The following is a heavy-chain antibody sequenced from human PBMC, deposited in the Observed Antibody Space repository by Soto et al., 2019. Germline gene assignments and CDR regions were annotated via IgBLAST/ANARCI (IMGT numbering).Heavy chain of an antibody. D-gene: IGHD3-3*01. CDR3: AKSPGGYYSFDI. CDR1: GFTFSSYG. J-gene: IGHJ3*02. Sequence: PGGSLRLSCAASGFTFSSYGMHWVRQAPGKGLEWVAVISYDGSNKYYADSVKGRFTISRDNSKNTLYLQMNSLRAEDTAVYYCAKSPGGYYSFDIWGQGTMVT. CDR2: ISYDGSNK. V-gene: IGHV3-30*18.